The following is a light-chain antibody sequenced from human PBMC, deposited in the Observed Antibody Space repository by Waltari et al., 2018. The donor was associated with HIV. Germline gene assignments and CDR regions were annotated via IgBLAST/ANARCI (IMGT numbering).Light chain of an antibody. CDR2: DDD. Sequence: QSLLTQSPSVSAAPGQKVTISCSGSSSNIEYNYVSWYQHFPGNAPKLLIFDDDKRPSGSPDRFSGSKSGTSATLGITGLQTGDEANYYCATWDSGLSVMIFGGGTRLTVL. CDR1: SSNIEYNY. V-gene: IGLV1-51*01. J-gene: IGLJ2*01. CDR3: ATWDSGLSVMI.